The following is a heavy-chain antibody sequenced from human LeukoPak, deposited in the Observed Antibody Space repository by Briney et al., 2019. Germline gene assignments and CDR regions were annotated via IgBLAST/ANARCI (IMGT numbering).Heavy chain of an antibody. CDR1: GGSISSSIYY. CDR2: VFYSGTT. J-gene: IGHJ6*03. D-gene: IGHD6-13*01. Sequence: PSETLSLTCTVSGGSISSSIYYWGWIRQPPGKGLEWIGTVFYSGTTYYNPSLKSRVTILVDTSKDQFSLKMRSVTAADTAVYYCARRMGEGQQKVLSMDVWGKGTTVTVS. CDR3: ARRMGEGQQKVLSMDV. V-gene: IGHV4-39*07.